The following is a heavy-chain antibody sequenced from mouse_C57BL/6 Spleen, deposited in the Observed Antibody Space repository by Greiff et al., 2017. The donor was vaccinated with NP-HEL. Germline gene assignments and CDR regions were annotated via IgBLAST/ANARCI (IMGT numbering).Heavy chain of an antibody. CDR2: IDPNSGGT. CDR3: ARGRGTIYYDYDDFDY. CDR1: GYTFTSYW. J-gene: IGHJ2*01. Sequence: VQLQQPGAELVKPGASVKLSCKASGYTFTSYWMHWVKQRPGRGLEWIGRIDPNSGGTKYNEKFKSKATLTVDKPSSTAYMQLSSLTSEDSAVYYCARGRGTIYYDYDDFDYWGQGTTLTVSS. D-gene: IGHD2-4*01. V-gene: IGHV1-72*01.